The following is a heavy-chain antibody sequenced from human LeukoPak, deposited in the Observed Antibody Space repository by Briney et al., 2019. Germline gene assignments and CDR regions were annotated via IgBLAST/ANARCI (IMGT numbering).Heavy chain of an antibody. CDR2: IYYSGIT. CDR3: ARRDYDPRGGELLDI. J-gene: IGHJ3*02. V-gene: IGHV4-39*07. CDR1: GDSVISSSYY. D-gene: IGHD3-22*01. Sequence: PSETLSLTCTVSGDSVISSSYYWGWIRQPPGKGLEWIGSIYYSGITYYNPSLKSRVTISVDPSKNQFSLKLSSVTAADTAVYYCARRDYDPRGGELLDIWGQGTMVTVSS.